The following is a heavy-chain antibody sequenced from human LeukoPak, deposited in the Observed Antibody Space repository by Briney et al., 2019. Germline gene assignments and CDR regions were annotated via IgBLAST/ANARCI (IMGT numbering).Heavy chain of an antibody. V-gene: IGHV3-7*01. Sequence: PGGSLRLSCAASGFTFSSYWMSWVRQAPGKGLEWVANIKQDGSEKYYVDSVKGRFTISRDNAKNSLYLQMNSLRAEDTAVYYCARELSSGYYLTDEYFDYWGQGTLVTVSS. CDR1: GFTFSSYW. CDR2: IKQDGSEK. CDR3: ARELSSGYYLTDEYFDY. J-gene: IGHJ4*02. D-gene: IGHD3-22*01.